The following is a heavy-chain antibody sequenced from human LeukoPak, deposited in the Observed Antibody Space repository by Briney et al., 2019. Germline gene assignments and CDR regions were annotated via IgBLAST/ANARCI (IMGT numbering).Heavy chain of an antibody. CDR1: GFTFSHYW. Sequence: GGSLRLSCAASGFTFSHYWMSWVRQAPGKGLEWVANIKQDGSEKYYVDSVKGRFTISRDNAKNSLYLRMNSLRAEDTAVYYCARGEGYDQSKDYYYYGMDVWGQGTTVTVSS. D-gene: IGHD5-12*01. J-gene: IGHJ6*02. V-gene: IGHV3-7*03. CDR3: ARGEGYDQSKDYYYYGMDV. CDR2: IKQDGSEK.